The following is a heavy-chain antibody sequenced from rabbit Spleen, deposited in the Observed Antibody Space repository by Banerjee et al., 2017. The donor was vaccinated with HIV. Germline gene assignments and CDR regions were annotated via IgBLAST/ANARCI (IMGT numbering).Heavy chain of an antibody. V-gene: IGHV1S45*01. J-gene: IGHJ6*01. CDR3: ARDTSSSFSSYGMDL. D-gene: IGHD1-1*01. Sequence: QEQLVESGGGLVQPEGSLTLTCTASGFSLNDYVMCWVRQAPGKGLEWIACINTATAKAVYASWAKGRFTISKTSSTTVTLQMTSLTAADTATYFCARDTSSSFSSYGMDLWGQGTLVTVS. CDR1: GFSLNDYV. CDR2: INTATAKA.